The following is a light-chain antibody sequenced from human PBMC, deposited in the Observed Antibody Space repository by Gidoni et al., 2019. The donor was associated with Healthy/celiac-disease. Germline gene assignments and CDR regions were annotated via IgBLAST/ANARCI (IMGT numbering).Light chain of an antibody. CDR1: QGISSY. Sequence: AIRMTQSPSSFSASTGDRVTITCRASQGISSYLAWYQQKPGKAPKLLIYAASTLQSGVPSRFSCSGSGTDFTLTISCLQSEDFATYYCQPYYSYPWTFGQGTKVEIK. J-gene: IGKJ1*01. CDR2: AAS. V-gene: IGKV1-8*01. CDR3: QPYYSYPWT.